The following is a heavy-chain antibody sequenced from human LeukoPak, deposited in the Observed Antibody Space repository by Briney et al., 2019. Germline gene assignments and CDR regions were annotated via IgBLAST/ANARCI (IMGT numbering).Heavy chain of an antibody. CDR1: GFTLADLS. D-gene: IGHD2-21*01. CDR3: ATGVYCATTTCPGYQHYYYFMDV. V-gene: IGHV1-24*01. Sequence: ASVTVSCTVSGFTLADLSMHWVRQAPGKGLEWVGGFDRKNGDTIYAQRFRGRVTLTEDTSAGTAYMELSSLSADDTAVYYCATGVYCATTTCPGYQHYYYFMDVWGKGTTVTVSS. CDR2: FDRKNGDT. J-gene: IGHJ6*03.